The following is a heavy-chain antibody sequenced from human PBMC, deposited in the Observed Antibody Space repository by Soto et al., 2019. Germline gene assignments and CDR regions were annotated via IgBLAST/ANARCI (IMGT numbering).Heavy chain of an antibody. CDR2: INPNSGGT. CDR1: GYTFTGYY. D-gene: IGHD2-21*01. CDR3: ARARTDLTYCGVDCYTYYFDY. Sequence: QVQLVQSGAEVKKPGASVKVSCKASGYTFTGYYMHWVRQAPGQGLEWMGWINPNSGGTNYAQKFQGWVTMTRDTSISTAYMELSRLRSDDTAVYYCARARTDLTYCGVDCYTYYFDYWGQGTLVTVSS. V-gene: IGHV1-2*04. J-gene: IGHJ4*02.